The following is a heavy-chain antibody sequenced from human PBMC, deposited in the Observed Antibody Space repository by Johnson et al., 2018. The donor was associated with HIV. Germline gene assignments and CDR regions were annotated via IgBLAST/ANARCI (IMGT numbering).Heavy chain of an antibody. V-gene: IGHV3-30*04. Sequence: QVQLVESGGGVVQPGRSLRLSCAASGFTFSSYAMHWVRQAPGKGLEWVAVISYDGSNKYYADSVKGRCTISRDNSKNTLYLQMHSLRAEDTAVYYCARDRPSGSYYVDAFDIWGQGTMVTVSS. CDR3: ARDRPSGSYYVDAFDI. D-gene: IGHD1-26*01. J-gene: IGHJ3*02. CDR1: GFTFSSYA. CDR2: ISYDGSNK.